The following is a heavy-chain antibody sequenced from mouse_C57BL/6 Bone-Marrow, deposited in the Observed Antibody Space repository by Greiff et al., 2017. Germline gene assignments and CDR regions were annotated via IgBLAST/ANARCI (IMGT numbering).Heavy chain of an antibody. D-gene: IGHD2-5*01. CDR2: IDPSDSYT. J-gene: IGHJ3*01. CDR1: GYTFTSYW. CDR3: ARGAYYSNYRFAY. V-gene: IGHV1-69*01. Sequence: QVQLQQPGAELVMPGASVKLSCKASGYTFTSYWMHWVKQRPGQGLEWIGEIDPSDSYTKYNQKFKGKSTLTVDKSSSTAYMQLSSLTSEDSAVYYCARGAYYSNYRFAYWGQGTLVTVSA.